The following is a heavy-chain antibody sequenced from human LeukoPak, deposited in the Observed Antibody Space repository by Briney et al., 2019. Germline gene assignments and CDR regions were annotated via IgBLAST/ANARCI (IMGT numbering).Heavy chain of an antibody. V-gene: IGHV3-30*02. Sequence: PGGSLRLSCVASGITFSSFGMHWVRQAPGKGLEWVAFIWFDGGNEYYTDSVKGRFTISRDNSKKTLYLQMNSLRAEDTAVYYCTTDSPVTAGPFDPWGQGTLVTVSS. CDR1: GITFSSFG. D-gene: IGHD4-11*01. J-gene: IGHJ5*02. CDR3: TTDSPVTAGPFDP. CDR2: IWFDGGNE.